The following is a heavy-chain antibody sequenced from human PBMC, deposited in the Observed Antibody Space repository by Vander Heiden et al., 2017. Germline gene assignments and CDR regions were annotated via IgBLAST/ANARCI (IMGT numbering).Heavy chain of an antibody. J-gene: IGHJ4*02. CDR1: GFTFNGSA. D-gene: IGHD2-2*01. Sequence: EVQLVESGGGLVQPGGSLKLSCAASGFTFNGSAIHWVRQASGKGLEWVGRIRDKVSSYSTAYAASVQGRFTISRDDSKNAAYLQMNSLKTEDTAIYYCARHYPPDCSSTSCPFDYWGQGTLVTVSS. V-gene: IGHV3-73*02. CDR3: ARHYPPDCSSTSCPFDY. CDR2: IRDKVSSYST.